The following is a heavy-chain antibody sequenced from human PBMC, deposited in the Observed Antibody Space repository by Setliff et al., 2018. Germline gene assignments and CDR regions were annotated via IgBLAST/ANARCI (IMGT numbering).Heavy chain of an antibody. CDR3: ARGAYSGYGA. D-gene: IGHD5-12*01. V-gene: IGHV3-74*01. J-gene: IGHJ4*02. CDR1: GFTFSTYW. Sequence: HPGGSLRLSCAASGFTFSTYWMHWVRQAPGKGLVWVSRIDSDGINTNYADSVKGRFTISRDNAQNTLYLQMNSLRAEDTAVYYCARGAYSGYGAWGPGTLVTVSS. CDR2: IDSDGINT.